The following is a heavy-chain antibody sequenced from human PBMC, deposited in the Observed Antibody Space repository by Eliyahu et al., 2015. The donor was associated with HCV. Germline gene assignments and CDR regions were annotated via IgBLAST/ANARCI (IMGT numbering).Heavy chain of an antibody. CDR2: IYPSDSDT. D-gene: IGHD2-2*01. J-gene: IGHJ4*02. CDR3: TRLRFCSTRNCYSDY. CDR1: GXSFTTYW. V-gene: IGHV5-51*03. Sequence: EVQLVQSGAEVKKSGESLRISCQGYGXSFTTYWIGWVRQMPGKGLEWMGIIYPSDSDTRYSPSXQGQVTISADKSISTAYLQWSSLTASDSAIYYCTRLRFCSTRNCYSDYWGQGTRVTASS.